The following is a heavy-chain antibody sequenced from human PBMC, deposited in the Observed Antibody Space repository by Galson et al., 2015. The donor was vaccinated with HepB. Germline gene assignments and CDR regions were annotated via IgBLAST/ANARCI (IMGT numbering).Heavy chain of an antibody. J-gene: IGHJ1*01. CDR1: GFTFRSYA. CDR3: ANPIRNWNVRL. V-gene: IGHV3-23*01. D-gene: IGHD1-1*01. Sequence: SLRLSCAASGFTFRSYALPWVRPAPGPGLAWVSPIRGSGGPPSYADSVKGRFTISRDNSQPPLYLDLHRLRAEDTAVYYCANPIRNWNVRLWGQGTLVTVSS. CDR2: IRGSGGPP.